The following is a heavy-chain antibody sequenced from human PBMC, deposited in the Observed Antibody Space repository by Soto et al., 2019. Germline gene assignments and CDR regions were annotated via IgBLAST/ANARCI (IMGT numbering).Heavy chain of an antibody. J-gene: IGHJ5*02. CDR2: IIPIFGTA. Sequence: QVQLVQSGAEVKKPGSSVKVSCKASGGTFSSYAISRVRQAPGQGLEWMGGIIPIFGTANYAQKFQGRVTITADESTSTAYMELSSLRSEDTAVYYCARGTSSWHNNWFDPWGQGTLVTGSS. V-gene: IGHV1-69*12. CDR3: ARGTSSWHNNWFDP. D-gene: IGHD6-13*01. CDR1: GGTFSSYA.